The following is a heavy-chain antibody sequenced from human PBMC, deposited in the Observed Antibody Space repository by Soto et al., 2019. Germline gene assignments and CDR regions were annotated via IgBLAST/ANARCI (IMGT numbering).Heavy chain of an antibody. D-gene: IGHD5-12*01. CDR3: AVKWLRNAYGERRFDY. Sequence: SSETLSLTCTVSGGSISSGGYYWSWIRQHPGKGLEWIGYIYYSGSTYYNPSLKSRVTISVDKSKNQFSLKLSSVTAADTAVYYCAVKWLRNAYGERRFDYWGQGTLVTVSS. CDR1: GGSISSGGYY. J-gene: IGHJ4*02. V-gene: IGHV4-31*09. CDR2: IYYSGST.